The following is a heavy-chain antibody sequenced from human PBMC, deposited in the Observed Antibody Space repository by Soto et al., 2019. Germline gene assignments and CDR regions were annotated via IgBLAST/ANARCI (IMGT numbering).Heavy chain of an antibody. V-gene: IGHV1-46*03. Sequence: ASVKVSCKASGYTFTSYYMHWVRQAPGEGLEWMGIINPSGGSTSYAQKFQGRVTMTRDTSTSTVYMELSSLRSEDTAVYYCARDRSSITIFGVDAFDIWGQGTMVTVSS. J-gene: IGHJ3*02. CDR3: ARDRSSITIFGVDAFDI. CDR2: INPSGGST. D-gene: IGHD3-3*01. CDR1: GYTFTSYY.